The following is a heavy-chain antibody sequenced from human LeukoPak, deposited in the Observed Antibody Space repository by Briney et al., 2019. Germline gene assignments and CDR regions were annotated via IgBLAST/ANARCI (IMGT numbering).Heavy chain of an antibody. J-gene: IGHJ5*02. Sequence: SETLSLTCTVSGGSIRSSHWSWIRQPAGKGLEWIAIIYNSGGTNYNPSLKSRVTISRDTSKNQFSLTLTSVTAADTAVYYCASDLTVPPYNWFDPWGRGTPVTVSS. CDR3: ASDLTVPPYNWFDP. V-gene: IGHV4-4*07. CDR2: IYNSGGT. CDR1: GGSIRSSH. D-gene: IGHD7-27*01.